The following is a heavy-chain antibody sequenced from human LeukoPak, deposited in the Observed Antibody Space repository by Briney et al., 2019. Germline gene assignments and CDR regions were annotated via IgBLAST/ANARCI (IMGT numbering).Heavy chain of an antibody. V-gene: IGHV3-23*01. CDR1: GFPFSSYA. J-gene: IGHJ4*02. D-gene: IGHD6-19*01. Sequence: PGGSLTLSCAASGFPFSSYAMSWVRQAPGKGLEWVSGISGSGGSTYYADSVKSRFTISRDNSENTLYLQMNSLRAEDTAVYYCAKDNNGWSVYDYWGQGTLVTVSS. CDR2: ISGSGGST. CDR3: AKDNNGWSVYDY.